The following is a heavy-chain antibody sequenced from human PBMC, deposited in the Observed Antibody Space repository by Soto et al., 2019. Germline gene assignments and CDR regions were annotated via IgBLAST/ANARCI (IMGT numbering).Heavy chain of an antibody. Sequence: QVQLVQSGAEVKKPGASVKVSCKASGYTFTDYDINWVRQAPGQGLEWMGWMNPNSGNTAYAQKFQGRVTLTRHASINTAYMELSSLASEDTDVYFCTRGFSSYSDFWGQGTLVTVSS. D-gene: IGHD6-13*01. CDR3: TRGFSSYSDF. CDR2: MNPNSGNT. V-gene: IGHV1-8*01. CDR1: GYTFTDYD. J-gene: IGHJ4*02.